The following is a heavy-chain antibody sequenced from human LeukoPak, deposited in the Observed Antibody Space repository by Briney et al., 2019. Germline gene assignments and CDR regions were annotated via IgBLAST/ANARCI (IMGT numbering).Heavy chain of an antibody. CDR2: ISYDGSNK. V-gene: IGHV3-30*18. CDR1: GFTFSSYG. D-gene: IGHD6-13*01. CDR3: AKDQIAAAGPDAFDI. Sequence: GSLRLSCAASGFTFSSYGMHWVRQAPGKGLEWVAVISYDGSNKYYADSVKGRFTISRDNSKNTLYLQMNSLRAEDTAVYYCAKDQIAAAGPDAFDIWGQGTMVTVSS. J-gene: IGHJ3*02.